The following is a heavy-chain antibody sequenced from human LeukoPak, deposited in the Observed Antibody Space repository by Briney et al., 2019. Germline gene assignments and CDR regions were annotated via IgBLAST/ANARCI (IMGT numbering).Heavy chain of an antibody. CDR1: GGSMSSYY. Sequence: SETLSLTCTVSGGSMSSYYWSWIRQPLGKGLEWIGYIYYSGSTNYNPSLKSRVTISVDTSKNQFSLRLSSVTAADTAVYYCASPGYFYGSGSVDDAFDIWGQGTMVTVSS. CDR3: ASPGYFYGSGSVDDAFDI. J-gene: IGHJ3*02. D-gene: IGHD3-10*01. CDR2: IYYSGST. V-gene: IGHV4-59*01.